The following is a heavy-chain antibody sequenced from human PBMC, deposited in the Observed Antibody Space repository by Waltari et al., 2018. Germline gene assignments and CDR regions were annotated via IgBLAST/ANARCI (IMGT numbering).Heavy chain of an antibody. Sequence: QVQLVESGGGVAQPGRSLRLSCAASGVTFSSFAMHWVRQGPGMGLVWGVVISDDGSKKNYADAVKGRFTIARDNAKDKLYLQINSLKAEDTAVYCCARDVDHGAFGIWGQWTIVTVSS. V-gene: IGHV3-30*14. CDR3: ARDVDHGAFGI. D-gene: IGHD3-9*01. CDR2: ISDDGSKK. J-gene: IGHJ3*02. CDR1: GVTFSSFA.